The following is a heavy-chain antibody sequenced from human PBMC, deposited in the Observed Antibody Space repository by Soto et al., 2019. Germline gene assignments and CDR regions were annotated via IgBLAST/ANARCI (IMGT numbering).Heavy chain of an antibody. J-gene: IGHJ4*02. CDR1: GYGFTTYG. V-gene: IGHV1-18*01. CDR3: ARGRYGEY. Sequence: QIHLVQSGAEVKKPGASVKVSCKGSGYGFTTYGITWVRQAPGQGLEWMAWISAHNGNTNYAQKLQGRVTVNRDTSTSTAYMELRSLRSDVTAVYYCARGRYGEYWGQGALVTVS. CDR2: ISAHNGNT. D-gene: IGHD3-10*01.